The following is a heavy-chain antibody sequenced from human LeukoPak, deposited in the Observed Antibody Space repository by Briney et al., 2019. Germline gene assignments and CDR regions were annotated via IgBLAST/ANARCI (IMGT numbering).Heavy chain of an antibody. D-gene: IGHD6-19*01. CDR1: GYTFTSYG. V-gene: IGHV1-18*01. J-gene: IGHJ6*03. Sequence: ASVKVSCKASGYTFTSYGISWVRQAPGQGLEWMGWISAYNGNTNYAQTLQGRVTMTTDTSTSTAYMELRSLRSDDTAVYYCAREVSSGWYSPYYYYYMDVWGKGTTVTISS. CDR3: AREVSSGWYSPYYYYYMDV. CDR2: ISAYNGNT.